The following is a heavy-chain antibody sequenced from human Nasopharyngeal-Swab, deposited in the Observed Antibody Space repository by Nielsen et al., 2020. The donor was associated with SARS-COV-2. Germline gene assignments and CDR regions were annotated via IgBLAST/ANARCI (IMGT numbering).Heavy chain of an antibody. CDR2: IWCDGSNK. J-gene: IGHJ4*02. V-gene: IGHV3-33*01. Sequence: WIRQPPGKGLEWVAVIWCDGSNKYCADSVKGRFTISRDNSKNTLYLQMNSLRAEDTAVYYCARDGGDYYDSSGYYPPFDYWGQGTLVTVSS. D-gene: IGHD3-22*01. CDR3: ARDGGDYYDSSGYYPPFDY.